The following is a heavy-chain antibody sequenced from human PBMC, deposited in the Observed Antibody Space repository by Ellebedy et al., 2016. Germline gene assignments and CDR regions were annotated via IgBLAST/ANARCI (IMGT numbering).Heavy chain of an antibody. CDR2: MTSNSGNT. CDR3: AGRYCSTTTCFP. D-gene: IGHD2-2*01. V-gene: IGHV1-8*01. Sequence: ASVKVSXXASGYTFSSYEINWVRQAPGQGLEWMGWMTSNSGNTAYAEKFQGRVTMTMNTSMSTAYMELSSLRSEDTAVYYCAGRYCSTTTCFPWGQGTRVTVSS. CDR1: GYTFSSYE. J-gene: IGHJ5*02.